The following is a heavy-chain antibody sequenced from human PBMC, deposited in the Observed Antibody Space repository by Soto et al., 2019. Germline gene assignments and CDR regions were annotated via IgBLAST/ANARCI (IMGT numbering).Heavy chain of an antibody. D-gene: IGHD3-10*01. CDR2: IYYSGST. Sequence: QVQLQESGPGLVKPSQTLSLTCTVSGGSISSGGYYWSWIRQHPGKGLEWIGYIYYSGSTYYNPSLXTXXTTSLDTATNQFSLTLSSVTAADPAVYYCARPVTPWGPGTLVTVSS. V-gene: IGHV4-31*03. J-gene: IGHJ5*02. CDR3: ARPVTP. CDR1: GGSISSGGYY.